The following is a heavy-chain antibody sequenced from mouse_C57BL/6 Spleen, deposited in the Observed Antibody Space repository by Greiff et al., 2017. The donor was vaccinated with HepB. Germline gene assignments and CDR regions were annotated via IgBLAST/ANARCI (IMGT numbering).Heavy chain of an antibody. CDR1: GYTFPSYW. CDR2: IDPSDSET. V-gene: IGHV1-52*01. D-gene: IGHD3-3*01. J-gene: IGHJ2*01. Sequence: QVQLQQPRAELVRPGSSVKLSCKASGYTFPSYWMHWVKQRPIQGLEWIGNIDPSDSETHYNQKFKDKATLTVDKSSSTAYMQLSSLTSEDSAVYYCARSGTGDYFDYWGQGTTLTVSS. CDR3: ARSGTGDYFDY.